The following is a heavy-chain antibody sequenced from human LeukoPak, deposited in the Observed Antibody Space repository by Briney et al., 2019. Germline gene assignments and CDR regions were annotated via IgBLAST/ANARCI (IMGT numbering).Heavy chain of an antibody. V-gene: IGHV1-69*02. J-gene: IGHJ5*02. D-gene: IGHD3-22*01. CDR2: IIPILGIA. CDR1: GYTFTSYY. CDR3: ASARDSSGYLSNWFDP. Sequence: GASVKVSCKASGYTFTSYYMHWVRQAPGQGLEWMGRIIPILGIANYAQKFQGRVTITADKSTSTAYMELSSLRSEDTAVYYCASARDSSGYLSNWFDPWGQGTLVTVSS.